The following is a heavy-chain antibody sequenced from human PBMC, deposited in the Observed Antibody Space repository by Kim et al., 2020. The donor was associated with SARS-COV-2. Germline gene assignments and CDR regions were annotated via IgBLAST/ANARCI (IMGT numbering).Heavy chain of an antibody. CDR2: IKQDGSEK. J-gene: IGHJ4*02. V-gene: IGHV3-7*01. Sequence: GGSLRLSCAASGFTFSSYWMSWVRQAPGKGLEWVANIKQDGSEKYYVDSVKGRFTISRDNAKNSLYLQMNSLRAEDTAVYYCARDAYDFWSGYPDYWGQGTLVTVSS. D-gene: IGHD3-3*01. CDR3: ARDAYDFWSGYPDY. CDR1: GFTFSSYW.